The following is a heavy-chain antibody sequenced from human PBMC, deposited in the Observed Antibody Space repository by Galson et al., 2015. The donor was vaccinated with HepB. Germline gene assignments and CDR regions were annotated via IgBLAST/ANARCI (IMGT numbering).Heavy chain of an antibody. V-gene: IGHV3-23*01. Sequence: SLRLSCAASGFTFSSYAMSWVLQAPGKGLEWVSAISGSGGSTYYADSVKGRFTISRDNSKNTLYLQMNSLRAEDTAVYYCAKSMGVDYYDSSAYGEYYYYGMDVWGQGTTVTVSS. CDR1: GFTFSSYA. CDR3: AKSMGVDYYDSSAYGEYYYYGMDV. D-gene: IGHD3-22*01. CDR2: ISGSGGST. J-gene: IGHJ6*02.